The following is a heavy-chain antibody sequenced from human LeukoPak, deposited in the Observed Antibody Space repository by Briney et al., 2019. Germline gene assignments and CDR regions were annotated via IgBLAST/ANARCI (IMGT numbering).Heavy chain of an antibody. D-gene: IGHD6-19*01. J-gene: IGHJ4*02. CDR1: GGSISSGRHH. CDR2: LSYGRST. Sequence: PSETLSLTCSVSGGSISSGRHHWGWVRQPPGKGLEWIGSLSYGRSTYYKPSLKSRVSMSVDTSKNQFSLKMISVTAADTGMYYCASRIAVAGALVYWGRGTLVTVSS. V-gene: IGHV4-39*07. CDR3: ASRIAVAGALVY.